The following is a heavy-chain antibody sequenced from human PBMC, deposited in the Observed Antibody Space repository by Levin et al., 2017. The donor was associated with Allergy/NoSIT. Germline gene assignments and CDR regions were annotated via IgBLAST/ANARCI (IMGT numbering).Heavy chain of an antibody. CDR2: ISGSGGST. Sequence: GESLKISCAASGFTFSSYAMSWVRQAPGKGLEWVSAISGSGGSTYYADSVKGRFTISRDNSKNTLYLQMNSLRAEDTAVYYCAKVRRGGGSCYDYWGQGTLVTVSS. D-gene: IGHD2-15*01. CDR3: AKVRRGGGSCYDY. V-gene: IGHV3-23*01. J-gene: IGHJ4*02. CDR1: GFTFSSYA.